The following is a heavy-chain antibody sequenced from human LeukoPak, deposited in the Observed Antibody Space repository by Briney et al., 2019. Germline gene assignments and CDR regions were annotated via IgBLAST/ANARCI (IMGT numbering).Heavy chain of an antibody. V-gene: IGHV4-59*08. D-gene: IGHD2-2*01. CDR3: ARRRRGDYCSSTSCYLDY. CDR2: IYYSGST. J-gene: IGHJ4*02. Sequence: SETLSLTCTVSGGSISSYYWSWIRQPPGKGLEWIGYIYYSGSTYYNPSLKSRVTISVDTSKNQFSLKLSSVTAADTAVYYCARRRRGDYCSSTSCYLDYWGQGTLVTVSS. CDR1: GGSISSYY.